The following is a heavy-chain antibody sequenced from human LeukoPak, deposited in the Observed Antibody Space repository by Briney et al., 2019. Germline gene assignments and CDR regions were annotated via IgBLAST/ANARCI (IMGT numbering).Heavy chain of an antibody. CDR2: ISSSGSTI. D-gene: IGHD4-17*01. CDR3: ARSQSDGDSDTLDY. V-gene: IGHV3-48*04. CDR1: GFTFSSYW. Sequence: GGSLRLSCAASGFTFSSYWMSWVRQAPGKGLEWVSYISSSGSTIYYADSVKGRFTISRDNAKNSLYLQMNSLRAEDTAVYYCARSQSDGDSDTLDYWGQGTLVTVSS. J-gene: IGHJ4*02.